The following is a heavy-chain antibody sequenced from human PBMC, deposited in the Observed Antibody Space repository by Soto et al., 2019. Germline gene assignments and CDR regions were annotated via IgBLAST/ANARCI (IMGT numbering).Heavy chain of an antibody. J-gene: IGHJ6*02. CDR3: ACHEDGSSWYFYYYYGMDV. CDR2: IYSDGSNK. Sequence: TGGSLRLSCAASGFSFSSCSMSWVRQAPGKGLEWVSGIYSDGSNKYYADSVKGRFIISRDNSKNTLYLQMNSLRAEDTAVYYCACHEDGSSWYFYYYYGMDVWGQGTTVTVSS. V-gene: IGHV3-30*04. CDR1: GFSFSSCS. D-gene: IGHD6-13*01.